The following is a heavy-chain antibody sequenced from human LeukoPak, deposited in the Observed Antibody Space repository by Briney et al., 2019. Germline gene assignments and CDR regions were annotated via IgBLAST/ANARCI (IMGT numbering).Heavy chain of an antibody. CDR3: ARDKVGAVDAFDI. CDR1: GFTFSNYE. D-gene: IGHD1-26*01. Sequence: GGSLRLSCTASGFTFSNYEMNWVRQAPGKGLEWVTDISSSGSTIYYADSVKGRFTISRDNAKNSLYLQMNSLRAEDTAVYYCARDKVGAVDAFDIWGQGTMATVSS. CDR2: ISSSGSTI. V-gene: IGHV3-48*03. J-gene: IGHJ3*02.